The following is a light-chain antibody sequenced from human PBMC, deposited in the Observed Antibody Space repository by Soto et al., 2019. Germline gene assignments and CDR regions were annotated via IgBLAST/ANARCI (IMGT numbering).Light chain of an antibody. CDR1: QSVSRS. J-gene: IGKJ4*01. CDR2: DAS. CDR3: QQRSSR. V-gene: IGKV3-11*01. Sequence: EIVLTQSPATLSLSPGDRAVLSCRASQSVSRSLTWYQHKPGQAPRLLIYDASTRATGIPRRFSGSGSGTDFTLTISSLEPEDFAVYYCQQRSSRFGGGTKVEI.